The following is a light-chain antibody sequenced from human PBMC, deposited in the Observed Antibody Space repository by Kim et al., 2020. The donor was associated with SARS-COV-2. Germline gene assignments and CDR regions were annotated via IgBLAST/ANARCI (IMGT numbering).Light chain of an antibody. CDR2: EVT. CDR3: CSYAGNNIVV. J-gene: IGLJ2*01. Sequence: GQSVTLSCTGTSSAIGGYDYVSWYRQYPGRAPQLIISEVTKRPSGVPNRFFGSKSGNTASLTVSWLQADDEAHYYCCSYAGNNIVVFGGGTQLTVL. CDR1: SSAIGGYDY. V-gene: IGLV2-8*03.